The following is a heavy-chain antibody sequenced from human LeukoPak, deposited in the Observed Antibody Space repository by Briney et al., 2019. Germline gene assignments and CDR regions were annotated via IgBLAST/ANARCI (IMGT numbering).Heavy chain of an antibody. CDR1: GFTFSNYW. CDR3: ARASNGGFDY. J-gene: IGHJ4*02. V-gene: IGHV3-7*04. Sequence: GGSLRLSCAASGFTFSNYWMSWVRQAPGKGLEWVANTKQDGSEKYYVDSVKGRFTISRDNAKNSLYLQMNSLRVEGTAVYYCARASNGGFDYWGQGTLVTVSS. CDR2: TKQDGSEK. D-gene: IGHD2-8*01.